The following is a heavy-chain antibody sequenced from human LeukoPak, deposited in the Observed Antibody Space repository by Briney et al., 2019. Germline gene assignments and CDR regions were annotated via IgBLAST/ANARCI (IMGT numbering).Heavy chain of an antibody. CDR1: GGSISSGDYY. Sequence: SETLSLTCTVSGGSISSGDYYWSWIRQPPGKGLEWIAYMYYSGSTYYNPSLKSRVTMSADTSKNQLSLKLSSVTAADTAVYYCARPYYYDSRIDPWGQGILVAVSS. D-gene: IGHD3-22*01. J-gene: IGHJ5*02. CDR2: MYYSGST. CDR3: ARPYYYDSRIDP. V-gene: IGHV4-30-4*01.